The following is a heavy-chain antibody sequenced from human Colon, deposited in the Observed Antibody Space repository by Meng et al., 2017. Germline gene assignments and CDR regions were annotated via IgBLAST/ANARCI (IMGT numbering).Heavy chain of an antibody. J-gene: IGHJ4*02. D-gene: IGHD3-3*01. V-gene: IGHV1-8*01. CDR2: MNPNTGKT. Sequence: QWKLVQSGGEVKKPGASVKVTCKTSEYTFTGYDIEWVRQATGQGLEWMGWMNPNTGKTGYAQKFQGRVTMTRNTSISTAYMELGSLSAEDTAVYFCARVSGFGQNFIRFWGQGTLVTVSS. CDR1: EYTFTGYD. CDR3: ARVSGFGQNFIRF.